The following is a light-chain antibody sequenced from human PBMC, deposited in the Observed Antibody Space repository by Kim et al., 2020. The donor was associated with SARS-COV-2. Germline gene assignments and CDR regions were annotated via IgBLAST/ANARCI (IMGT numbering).Light chain of an antibody. CDR3: AAWDDSLSGWV. CDR1: RSNTGPNY. Sequence: GQRVTVTCSGNRSNTGPNYVYWYQHCPGTAPKLLIFRNYQRPSGVPDRFSGSKSGTSASLAIIGLRSEDEADYHCAAWDDSLSGWVFGGGTQLTVL. V-gene: IGLV1-47*01. J-gene: IGLJ3*02. CDR2: RNY.